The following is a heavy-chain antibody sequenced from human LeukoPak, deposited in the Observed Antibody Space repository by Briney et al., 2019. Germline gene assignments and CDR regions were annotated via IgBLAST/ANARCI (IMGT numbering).Heavy chain of an antibody. D-gene: IGHD6-13*01. CDR1: GGTFSSYA. CDR2: IIPIFGTA. CDR3: ARTTIAAAGPTDY. Sequence: ASVKVSCTASGGTFSSYAINWVRQAPGQGLEWMGGIIPIFGTANYAQMFQGRVTITADESTSTAYMELSSLRSEDTAVYYCARTTIAAAGPTDYWGQGTLVTVSS. J-gene: IGHJ4*02. V-gene: IGHV1-69*13.